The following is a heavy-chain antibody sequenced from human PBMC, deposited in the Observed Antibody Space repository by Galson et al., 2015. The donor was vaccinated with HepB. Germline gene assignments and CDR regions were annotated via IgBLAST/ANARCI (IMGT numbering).Heavy chain of an antibody. J-gene: IGHJ3*02. Sequence: SLRLSCAASGFTFSSYGMHWVRQAPGKGLEWVAVIWYDGSNKYYADSVKGRFTISRDNSKNTLYLQMNSLRAEDTAVYYCASYYYDSSGYYVGAFDIWGQGTMVTVSS. CDR1: GFTFSSYG. D-gene: IGHD3-22*01. V-gene: IGHV3-33*01. CDR2: IWYDGSNK. CDR3: ASYYYDSSGYYVGAFDI.